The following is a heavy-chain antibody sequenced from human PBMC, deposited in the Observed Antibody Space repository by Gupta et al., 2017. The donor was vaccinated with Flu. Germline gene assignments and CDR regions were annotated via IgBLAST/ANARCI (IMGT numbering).Heavy chain of an antibody. D-gene: IGHD3-16*02. Sequence: QVRLVQSGAEVKKPGASVRVSCKTSGYQFSSYGISWVRQAPGQGLEWMGWIIDYNGNTNYAQKFQGRVTMTTDTSTNTAYMTLRNLRPDDTAVYFCARGNYVYVRGTYRYTDNYFDHWGQGTLVTVSS. J-gene: IGHJ4*02. CDR3: ARGNYVYVRGTYRYTDNYFDH. V-gene: IGHV1-18*01. CDR1: GYQFSSYG. CDR2: IIDYNGNT.